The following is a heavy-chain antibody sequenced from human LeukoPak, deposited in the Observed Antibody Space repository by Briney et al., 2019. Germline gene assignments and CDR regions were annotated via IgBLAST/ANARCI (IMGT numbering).Heavy chain of an antibody. Sequence: GGSLRLSCAASGFTFSSYEMTWVRQAPGKGLEWVSNISRSDTTIHYADSVKGRFTISRDNARNSLYLQMNSLRAEDTAVYYCARSRRDHYYYYYGMDVWGQGTTVTVSS. CDR3: ARSRRDHYYYYYGMDV. D-gene: IGHD5-24*01. CDR2: ISRSDTTI. CDR1: GFTFSSYE. V-gene: IGHV3-48*03. J-gene: IGHJ6*02.